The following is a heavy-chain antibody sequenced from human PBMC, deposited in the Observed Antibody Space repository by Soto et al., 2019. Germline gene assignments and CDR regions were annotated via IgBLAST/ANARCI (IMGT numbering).Heavy chain of an antibody. V-gene: IGHV2-5*01. CDR1: GFSLSTSGVG. CDR3: AHRGYYYDSSGYYLGY. Sequence: QITLKESGPTLVKPTQTLTLTCTFSGFSLSTSGVGVGWIRQPPGKALEWLALIYWNDDKRYSPSLKSRLTIPKDTSKNQVVLTMTNMDPVDTATYYCAHRGYYYDSSGYYLGYWGQGTLVTVSS. CDR2: IYWNDDK. J-gene: IGHJ4*02. D-gene: IGHD3-22*01.